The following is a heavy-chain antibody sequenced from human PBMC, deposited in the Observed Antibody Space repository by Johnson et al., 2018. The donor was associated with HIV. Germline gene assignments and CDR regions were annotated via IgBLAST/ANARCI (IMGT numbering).Heavy chain of an antibody. D-gene: IGHD4-23*01. Sequence: QVQLVESGGGLAQPGGSLRLSCAASGFTVSRNYMSWVRQAPGKGLEWLSSISSGGSTIYYADYVKGRFTISRDNARNSLYLQMNSLRAEDTAVYYCAKDLGDYGGNYAFDIWGQGTMVTVSS. J-gene: IGHJ3*02. CDR3: AKDLGDYGGNYAFDI. CDR2: ISSGGSTI. V-gene: IGHV3-11*04. CDR1: GFTVSRNY.